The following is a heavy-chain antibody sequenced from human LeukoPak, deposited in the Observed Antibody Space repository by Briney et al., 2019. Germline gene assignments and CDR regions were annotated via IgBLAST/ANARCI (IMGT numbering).Heavy chain of an antibody. CDR1: GGSISSGSYY. CDR2: IYTSGST. V-gene: IGHV4-61*02. D-gene: IGHD3-10*01. CDR3: ASSKTYYYGSAPGQPMLFDP. Sequence: SETLSLTCTVSGGSISSGSYYWSWIRQPAGKGLEWIGRIYTSGSTNYNPSLKSRVTVSVDTSKNQFSLKLSSVTAADTAVYYCASSKTYYYGSAPGQPMLFDPWGQGTLVTVSS. J-gene: IGHJ5*02.